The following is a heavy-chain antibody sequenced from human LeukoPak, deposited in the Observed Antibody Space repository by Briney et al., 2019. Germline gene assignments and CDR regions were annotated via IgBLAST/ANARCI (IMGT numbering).Heavy chain of an antibody. D-gene: IGHD1-26*01. J-gene: IGHJ4*02. V-gene: IGHV1-2*02. CDR3: ARVYSRVGATALHY. Sequence: ASVKVSCKASGYTFTGYYMHCVRQAPGQGLEWMEWINPNSGGTNYAQKFQGRVTMTRDTSISTAYMELSRLRSDDTAVYYCARVYSRVGATALHYWGQGTLVTVSS. CDR2: INPNSGGT. CDR1: GYTFTGYY.